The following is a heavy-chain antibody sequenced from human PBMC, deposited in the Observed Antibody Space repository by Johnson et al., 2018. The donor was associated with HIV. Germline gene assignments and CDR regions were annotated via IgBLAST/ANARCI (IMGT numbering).Heavy chain of an antibody. V-gene: IGHV3-33*06. CDR1: GFTFSSYG. J-gene: IGHJ3*02. CDR2: IWYDGSNK. Sequence: QVHLVESGGGVVQPGRSLRLSCAASGFTFSSYGMHWVRQAPGKGLEWVAVIWYDGSNKYYADSVKGRFTISRDNSKNTLYLQMNSLRAEDTAVYYCAKDRSSSILDAFDIWGQGTMVTVSS. D-gene: IGHD2-2*01. CDR3: AKDRSSSILDAFDI.